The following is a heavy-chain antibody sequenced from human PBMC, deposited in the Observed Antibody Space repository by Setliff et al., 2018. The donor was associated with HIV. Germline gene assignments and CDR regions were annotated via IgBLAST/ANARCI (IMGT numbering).Heavy chain of an antibody. CDR2: ISYSGST. D-gene: IGHD3-10*01. CDR1: RGSISSDNYY. V-gene: IGHV4-30-4*08. J-gene: IGHJ4*02. CDR3: ARLSGGMVPNY. Sequence: SETLSLTCNASRGSISSDNYYWTWIRQPPGKGLEWIGYISYSGSTYYKSSLESRVTKNQFSLKLSSVTAADTAVYYCARLSGGMVPNYWGQGTLVTVSS.